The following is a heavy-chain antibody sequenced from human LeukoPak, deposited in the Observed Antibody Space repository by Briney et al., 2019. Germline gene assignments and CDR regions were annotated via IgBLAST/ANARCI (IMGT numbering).Heavy chain of an antibody. D-gene: IGHD3-3*01. CDR2: MNPNSGNT. CDR1: GYTFTGYD. J-gene: IGHJ4*02. Sequence: ASVKVSCKASGYTFTGYDINWVRQATGQGLEWMGWMNPNSGNTGYAQKFQGRVTITRNTFISTAYMELSSLRSDDTAVYYCASSGYYTFDYWGQGTLVTVSS. CDR3: ASSGYYTFDY. V-gene: IGHV1-8*03.